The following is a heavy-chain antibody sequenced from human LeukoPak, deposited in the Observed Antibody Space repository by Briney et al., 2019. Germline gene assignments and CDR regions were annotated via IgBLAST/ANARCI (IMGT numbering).Heavy chain of an antibody. CDR1: GFIFSSYA. V-gene: IGHV3-23*01. CDR2: ISGSGGST. Sequence: GGSLRLSCAASGFIFSSYAMSWVRQAPGKGLEWVSAISGSGGSTDYADSVKGRFTISRDNSKNTLYLQMNSLRAEDTAVYYCAKSPNYYYYDIDVWGQGTTVTVSS. CDR3: AKSPNYYYYDIDV. J-gene: IGHJ6*02.